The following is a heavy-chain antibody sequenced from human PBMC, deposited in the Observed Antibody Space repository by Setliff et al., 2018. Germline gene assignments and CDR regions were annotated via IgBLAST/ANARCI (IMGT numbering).Heavy chain of an antibody. CDR1: GGSINSGTYY. CDR3: ARTGTYRYFGY. D-gene: IGHD1-26*01. CDR2: IYHGGTT. J-gene: IGHJ4*02. V-gene: IGHV4-39*01. Sequence: PSETLSLTCTVSGGSINSGTYYWGWIRQPPGKGLEWIGRIYHGGTTYYNASLKSRVIISVDTSKNQFSLNLSSVTAADTAVYYCARTGTYRYFGYWGQGTPVTVSS.